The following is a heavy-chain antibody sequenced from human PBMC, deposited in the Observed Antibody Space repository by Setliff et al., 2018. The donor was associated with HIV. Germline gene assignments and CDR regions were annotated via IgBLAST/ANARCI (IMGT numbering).Heavy chain of an antibody. CDR3: ARGRDGYNSGMDV. CDR2: INAGNGNT. CDR1: GYTFTNYA. Sequence: ASVKVSCKASGYTFTNYAIHWVRQAPGQRLEWTGWINAGNGNTKFSEKFQDRVTITRDTSASTAYMELSSLRSEDTAVYYCARGRDGYNSGMDVWGQGTTVTVSS. D-gene: IGHD5-12*01. J-gene: IGHJ6*02. V-gene: IGHV1-3*01.